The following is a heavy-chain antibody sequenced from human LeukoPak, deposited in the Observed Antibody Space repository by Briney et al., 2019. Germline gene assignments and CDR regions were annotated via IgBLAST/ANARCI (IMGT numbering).Heavy chain of an antibody. J-gene: IGHJ1*01. Sequence: GGSPRLSCAAPGFTFSSYAMSWGRQAPGKGVGWVSAISGSGGSTYYADSVKGRFTISRDNSKNTLYLQMNSLRAEDTAVYYCAKCGNYYDSSGYYYVYFQHWGQGTLVTVSS. CDR3: AKCGNYYDSSGYYYVYFQH. CDR2: ISGSGGST. D-gene: IGHD3-22*01. V-gene: IGHV3-23*01. CDR1: GFTFSSYA.